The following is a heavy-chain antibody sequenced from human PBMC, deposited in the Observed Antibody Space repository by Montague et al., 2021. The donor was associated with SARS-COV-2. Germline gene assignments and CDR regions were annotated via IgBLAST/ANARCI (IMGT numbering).Heavy chain of an antibody. V-gene: IGHV4-39*01. D-gene: IGHD3-10*01. Sequence: SETLSLTCSVSGGSFDSDNFFWGWIHRPPGKRLEWIGVISNGGRTFDXPSLKSRVTISVHTSRNQLSLNVKSVTAADTAVYYCARHRRDDVVTYYPDFWGQGILVTVSS. CDR2: ISNGGRT. CDR3: ARHRRDDVVTYYPDF. J-gene: IGHJ4*02. CDR1: GGSFDSDNFF.